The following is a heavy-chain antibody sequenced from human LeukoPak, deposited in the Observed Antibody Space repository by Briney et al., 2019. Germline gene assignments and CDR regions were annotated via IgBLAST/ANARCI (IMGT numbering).Heavy chain of an antibody. J-gene: IGHJ4*02. CDR3: ARWGGWYGFIWRFDY. V-gene: IGHV4-39*01. Sequence: SETLSLTCTVSGGSISSSSYYWGWIRQPPGKGLEWIGSIYYSGSTYYNPSLKSRVTISVDTSKNQFSLKLSSVTAADTAVYYCARWGGWYGFIWRFDYWGQGTLVTVSS. D-gene: IGHD6-19*01. CDR1: GGSISSSSYY. CDR2: IYYSGST.